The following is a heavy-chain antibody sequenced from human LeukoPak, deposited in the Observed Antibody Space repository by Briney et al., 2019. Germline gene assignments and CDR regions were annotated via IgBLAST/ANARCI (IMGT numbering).Heavy chain of an antibody. CDR3: ARDVVVVPAVTTRGDAFDI. CDR2: ISAYNGNT. CDR1: GYTFTSYG. D-gene: IGHD2-2*01. J-gene: IGHJ3*02. V-gene: IGHV1-18*01. Sequence: ASVKVSCKASGYTFTSYGISWVRQAPGQGLEWMGWISAYNGNTNYAQKLQGRVTMTTDTSTSTAYMELRSLRSDGTAVYYCARDVVVVPAVTTRGDAFDIWGQGTMVTVSS.